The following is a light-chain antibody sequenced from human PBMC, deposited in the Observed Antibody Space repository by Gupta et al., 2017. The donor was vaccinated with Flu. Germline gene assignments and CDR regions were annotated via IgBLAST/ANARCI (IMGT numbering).Light chain of an antibody. V-gene: IGKV3-15*01. CDR3: QHYDHWPPNT. CDR2: GAS. J-gene: IGKJ2*01. CDR1: ESVSNN. Sequence: DIVMTQSPATLSVSPGERATFSCTSSESVSNNLAWYQQRPGQAPRLLIYGASTRATGIPARFSGTGSGTEFTLTISSLESGDFAIYFCQHYDHWPPNTFGQGTRLEIK.